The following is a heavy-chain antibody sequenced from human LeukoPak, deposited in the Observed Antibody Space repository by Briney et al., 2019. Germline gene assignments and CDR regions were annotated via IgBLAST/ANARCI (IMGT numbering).Heavy chain of an antibody. V-gene: IGHV1-2*02. J-gene: IGHJ3*02. D-gene: IGHD2-15*01. CDR3: ARNRNRGYDAFDI. Sequence: ASVKVSCKASGYTFTSYYMHWVRQAPGQGLEWMGWINPNSGGTNYAQKFQGRVTMTRDTSISTAYMELSRLRSDDTAVCYCARNRNRGYDAFDIWGQGTMVTVSS. CDR1: GYTFTSYY. CDR2: INPNSGGT.